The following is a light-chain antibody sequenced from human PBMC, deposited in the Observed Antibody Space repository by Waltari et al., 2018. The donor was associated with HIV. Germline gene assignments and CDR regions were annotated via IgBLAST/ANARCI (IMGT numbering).Light chain of an antibody. CDR3: AAWGNSLSLL. CDR1: SSHTRSTY. V-gene: IGLV1-47*01. Sequence: QSVLTPPPPASGSPGQRVTTSCSGSSSHTRSTYVYWYQQLPGTAPKLLLYRNNQRPSGVPDGFSGSKSGTSASLAISGLRSEDEADYYCAAWGNSLSLLFGGGTKLTVL. CDR2: RNN. J-gene: IGLJ2*01.